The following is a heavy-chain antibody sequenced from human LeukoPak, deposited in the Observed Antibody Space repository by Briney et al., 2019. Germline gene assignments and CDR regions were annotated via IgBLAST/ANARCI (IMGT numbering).Heavy chain of an antibody. CDR2: IYSGGST. V-gene: IGHV3-53*04. CDR1: GFTVSSNY. CDR3: ARNQWQDYYGMDV. D-gene: IGHD6-19*01. Sequence: GGSLRLSCAASGFTVSSNYMSWVRQAPGKGLVWVSVIYSGGSTYYADSVKGRFTISRHNSKNTLYLQMNSLRAEDTAVYYCARNQWQDYYGMDVWGQGTTVTVSS. J-gene: IGHJ6*02.